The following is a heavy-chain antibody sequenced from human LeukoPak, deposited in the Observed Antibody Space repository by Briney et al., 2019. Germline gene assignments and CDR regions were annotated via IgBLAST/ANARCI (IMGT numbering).Heavy chain of an antibody. V-gene: IGHV4-34*01. D-gene: IGHD6-19*01. J-gene: IGHJ3*02. CDR2: INHSGST. CDR1: GGSFSGYY. CDR3: ARVTVAGRGDAFDI. Sequence: PSETLSLTCAVYGGSFSGYYWSWIRQPPGKGLEWIGEINHSGSTNYNPSLKSRVTISVDTSKNQFSLKLSSVTAADTAVYYCARVTVAGRGDAFDIWGQGTMVTVSS.